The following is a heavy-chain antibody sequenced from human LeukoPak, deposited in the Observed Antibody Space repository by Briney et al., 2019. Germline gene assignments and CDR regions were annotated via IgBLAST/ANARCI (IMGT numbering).Heavy chain of an antibody. Sequence: SVKVSCKASGGTFSSYAISWVRQAPGQGLEWMGGIIPIFGTANYAQKFQGRVTITTDESTSTAYMELSSLRSEDTAVYYCARDFSRYYDSSGYYSLDYWGQGTLVTVSS. CDR2: IIPIFGTA. J-gene: IGHJ4*02. CDR1: GGTFSSYA. D-gene: IGHD3-22*01. V-gene: IGHV1-69*05. CDR3: ARDFSRYYDSSGYYSLDY.